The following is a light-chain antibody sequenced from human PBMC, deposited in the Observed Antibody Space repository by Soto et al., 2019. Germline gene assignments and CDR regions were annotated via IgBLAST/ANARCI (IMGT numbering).Light chain of an antibody. Sequence: AIRMTQSPSSLSASTGDIVTITCRASQGISSYLAWYQQKPGKAPKLLIYAASTLQSGVPSRFSGSGSGTDFTLTISCLQSEDFATYYCQQYYSYPLSFGQGTKVEIK. J-gene: IGKJ1*01. CDR3: QQYYSYPLS. CDR2: AAS. CDR1: QGISSY. V-gene: IGKV1-8*01.